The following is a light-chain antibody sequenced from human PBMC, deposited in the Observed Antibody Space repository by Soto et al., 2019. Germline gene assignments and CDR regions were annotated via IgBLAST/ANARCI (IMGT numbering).Light chain of an antibody. Sequence: DIQMTQSPSTLSASLGDRVTITCRASQSISGWLAWYQQKPGKAPKLLIYDVSSLGSGVPSRFSGSGSGTEFTLAISSLQPDDFATYYCQQYNSYPWTFGQGTKVDI. CDR2: DVS. CDR1: QSISGW. J-gene: IGKJ1*01. CDR3: QQYNSYPWT. V-gene: IGKV1-5*01.